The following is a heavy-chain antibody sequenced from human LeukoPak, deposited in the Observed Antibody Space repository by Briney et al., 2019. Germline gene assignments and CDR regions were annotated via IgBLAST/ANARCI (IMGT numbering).Heavy chain of an antibody. CDR1: GFTFGDYA. V-gene: IGHV3-49*04. J-gene: IGHJ4*02. D-gene: IGHD5-12*01. CDR3: TRDGYSGYDPYYFDY. CDR2: IRSKTYGGTT. Sequence: QSGGSLRLSCTASGFTFGDYAMSWVRQAPGKGLEWVGFIRSKTYGGTTEYAASVKGRFTISRDDSKSIAYLQMNSLKAEDTAVYYCTRDGYSGYDPYYFDYWGQGTLVTVSS.